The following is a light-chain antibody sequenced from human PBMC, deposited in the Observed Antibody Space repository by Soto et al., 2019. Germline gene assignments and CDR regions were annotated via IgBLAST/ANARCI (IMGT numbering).Light chain of an antibody. J-gene: IGKJ2*01. Sequence: EIVLTQSPGTLSLSPGERATLSCRASQSVRSSYLAWYQQKPGQAPRLLIYGASTRATGIPDRFSGSTSGTDFTLTIRRLEPEDFAVYYCQQYGSSPYTFGQGTKLEI. CDR2: GAS. V-gene: IGKV3-20*01. CDR3: QQYGSSPYT. CDR1: QSVRSSY.